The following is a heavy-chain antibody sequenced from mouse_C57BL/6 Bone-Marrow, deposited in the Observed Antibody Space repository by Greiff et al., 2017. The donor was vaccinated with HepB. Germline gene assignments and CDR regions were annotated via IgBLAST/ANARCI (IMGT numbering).Heavy chain of an antibody. CDR2: IDPNSGGT. Sequence: QVQLQQPGAELVKPGASVKLSCKASGYTFTSYWMHWVKQRPGRGLEWIGRIDPNSGGTKYNEKFKSKATLTVDKPSSTAYMLLSSLTSEDSAVYYCARGPITTVVAGFDYWGQGTTLTVSS. V-gene: IGHV1-72*01. D-gene: IGHD1-1*01. CDR1: GYTFTSYW. CDR3: ARGPITTVVAGFDY. J-gene: IGHJ2*01.